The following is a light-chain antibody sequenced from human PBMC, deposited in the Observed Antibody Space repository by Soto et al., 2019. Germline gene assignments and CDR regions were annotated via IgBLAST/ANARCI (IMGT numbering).Light chain of an antibody. CDR1: TRNVGLYQA. Sequence: QSALSQPASVSGSPGQSVTISCTVTTRNVGLYQAISWYQQHPGKAPKLILYEVNQRPSGVSNRFSGSKSGNTASLIISGLQPEDEADYYCCSYASSSTYVFGTGTKVTVL. CDR2: EVN. CDR3: CSYASSSTYV. V-gene: IGLV2-23*02. J-gene: IGLJ1*01.